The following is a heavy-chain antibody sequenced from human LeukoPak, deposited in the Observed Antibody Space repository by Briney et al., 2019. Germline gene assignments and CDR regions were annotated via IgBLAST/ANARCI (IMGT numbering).Heavy chain of an antibody. CDR1: GGSISSGGYY. D-gene: IGHD5-24*01. Sequence: SETLSLTCTVSGGSISSGGYYWSWIRQHPGKGLERIGYIYYSGSTYYNPSLKSRVTISVDTSKNQFSLKLSSVTAADTAVYYCARWLQLRDYFDYWGQGTLVTVSS. J-gene: IGHJ4*02. V-gene: IGHV4-31*03. CDR3: ARWLQLRDYFDY. CDR2: IYYSGST.